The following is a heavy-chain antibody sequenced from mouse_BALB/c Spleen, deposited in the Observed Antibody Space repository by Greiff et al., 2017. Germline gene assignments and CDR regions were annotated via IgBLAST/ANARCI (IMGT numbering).Heavy chain of an antibody. CDR1: GFNITDNY. CDR2: IDPANGNT. Sequence: EVQLQQSGAELVKPGASVKLSCTASGFNITDNYMHWVKQRPEQGLEWIGRIDPANGNTKYDPKFQGKATITDNTSSNTSYLQLSSLTSEDTAVYYCAGDYGYPWFAYWGQGTLVTVSA. J-gene: IGHJ3*01. D-gene: IGHD2-2*01. V-gene: IGHV14-3*02. CDR3: AGDYGYPWFAY.